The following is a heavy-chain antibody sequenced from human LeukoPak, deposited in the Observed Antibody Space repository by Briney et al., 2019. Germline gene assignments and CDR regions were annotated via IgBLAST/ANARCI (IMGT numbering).Heavy chain of an antibody. CDR1: GGSFSGYY. Sequence: SETLSLTCAVYGGSFSGYYWGWIRQPPGKGLEWIGEINHSGSTNYNPSLKSRVTISVDTSKNQFSLKLSSVTAADTAVYYCARRGLYSGSYYDYFDYWGQGTLVTVSS. J-gene: IGHJ4*02. V-gene: IGHV4-34*01. CDR2: INHSGST. D-gene: IGHD1-26*01. CDR3: ARRGLYSGSYYDYFDY.